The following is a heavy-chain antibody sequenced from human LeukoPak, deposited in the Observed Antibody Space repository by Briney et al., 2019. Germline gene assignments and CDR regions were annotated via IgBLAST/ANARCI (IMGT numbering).Heavy chain of an antibody. V-gene: IGHV3-53*01. D-gene: IGHD1-26*01. J-gene: IGHJ4*02. CDR2: IYSGGST. CDR3: ARDNGAGAEYYFDY. CDR1: GFTVSSNY. Sequence: GGSLRLSCAASGFTVSSNYMSWVRQAPGKGLEWVSVIYSGGSTYYADSVKSRFTISRDNSKNTLYLQMNSLRAEDTAVYYCARDNGAGAEYYFDYWGQGTLVTVSS.